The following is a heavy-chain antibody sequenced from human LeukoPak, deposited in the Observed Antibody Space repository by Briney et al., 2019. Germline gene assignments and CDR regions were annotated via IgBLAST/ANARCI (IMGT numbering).Heavy chain of an antibody. CDR3: AREVRYYYYYMDV. V-gene: IGHV3-7*01. CDR2: IKQDGSEK. J-gene: IGHJ6*03. D-gene: IGHD3-10*01. CDR1: GFTFSSYW. Sequence: GGSLRLSCAASGFTFSSYWMSWVRQAPGKGLEWVANIKQDGSEKYYVDSVKGRFTISRDNAKNSLYLQMNSLRVEDTAVYYCAREVRYYYYYMDVWGKGTTVTVSS.